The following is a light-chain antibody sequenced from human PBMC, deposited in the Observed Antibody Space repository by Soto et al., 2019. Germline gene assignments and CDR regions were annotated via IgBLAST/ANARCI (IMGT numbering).Light chain of an antibody. V-gene: IGKV2-28*01. CDR3: MQALQSLT. CDR1: QILLYNNTYNY. CDR2: FGS. Sequence: DIVMTQTPLSLSVTPGQPSSISCRSSQILLYNNTYNYLDWYVQKPGQSPQLLIYFGSNRAPGVPDRFSGSGSGTDFTLKINRVEAEDVGTYYCMQALQSLTFGQGTRLEIK. J-gene: IGKJ5*01.